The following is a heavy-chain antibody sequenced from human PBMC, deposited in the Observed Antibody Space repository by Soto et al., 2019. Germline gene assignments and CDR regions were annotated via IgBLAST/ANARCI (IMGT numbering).Heavy chain of an antibody. CDR2: INTKFGDT. J-gene: IGHJ6*02. V-gene: IGHV1-2*02. CDR3: ARNMDYYYGPGSGNGHGF. CDR1: GYTFTAYY. D-gene: IGHD3-10*01. Sequence: QVQLVQSGAEVKEPGDSVRVSCEASGYTFTAYYIHWVRQAPGQGLAWMGWINTKFGDTTYAQDFQGGVSMTRDMSISTVYLELSRLTSDYTAIYYCARNMDYYYGPGSGNGHGFWGQGTTVTVFS.